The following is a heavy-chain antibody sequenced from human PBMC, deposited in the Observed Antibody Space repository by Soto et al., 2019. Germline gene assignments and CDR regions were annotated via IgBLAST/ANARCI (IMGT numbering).Heavy chain of an antibody. V-gene: IGHV4-59*01. Sequence: SETLSLTCTVSGGSISSYYWSWIRQPPGKGLEWIGYIYYSGSTNYNPSLKSRVTISVDTSKNQFSLKLSSVTAADTAVYYCASNVGHYYDSSRYPNWFDTWGQGTLVTVSS. J-gene: IGHJ5*02. CDR2: IYYSGST. D-gene: IGHD3-22*01. CDR1: GGSISSYY. CDR3: ASNVGHYYDSSRYPNWFDT.